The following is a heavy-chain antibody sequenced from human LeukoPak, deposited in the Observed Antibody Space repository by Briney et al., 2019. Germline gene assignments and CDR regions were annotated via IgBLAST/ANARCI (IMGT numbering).Heavy chain of an antibody. J-gene: IGHJ4*02. Sequence: SETLSLTCAAYGGSFSDYYWSWIRQPPGKGLEWIGEINHSGITNHNPSLKSRVTISVDTSKNEISLKVTSVSAADTAVYYCASVALATSNFNYWGQGILVTVSS. CDR3: ASVALATSNFNY. V-gene: IGHV4-34*01. CDR2: INHSGIT. D-gene: IGHD5-24*01. CDR1: GGSFSDYY.